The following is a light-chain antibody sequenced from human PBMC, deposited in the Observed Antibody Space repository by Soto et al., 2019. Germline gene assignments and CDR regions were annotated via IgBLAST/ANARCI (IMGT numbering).Light chain of an antibody. CDR2: AAY. CDR1: QYINNY. J-gene: IGKJ2*01. CDR3: QQSYSTPPYT. Sequence: DIQMTQSPSSLSTSVGDRVTITCRASQYINNYLNWYQQKPGKAPKLLIFAAYNLQSGVPSRFSGSGSGTDFTLTISSLQPEVFATYYCQQSYSTPPYTFGQGTKLDMK. V-gene: IGKV1-39*01.